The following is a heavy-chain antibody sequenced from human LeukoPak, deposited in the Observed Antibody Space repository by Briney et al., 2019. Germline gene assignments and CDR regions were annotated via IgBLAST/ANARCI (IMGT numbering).Heavy chain of an antibody. J-gene: IGHJ6*02. CDR1: AVSISSYY. V-gene: IGHV4-59*01. D-gene: IGHD3-10*01. CDR2: IYYSGSP. CDR3: ARVGGSGSYYYAMDV. Sequence: SETLSLTCTVSAVSISSYYWSWIRQPPGKGLEWIGYIYYSGSPNYSPSLKRRVTISVDTSKNQFSLKLSSVTAADTAVYYCARVGGSGSYYYAMDVWGQGTTVTVSS.